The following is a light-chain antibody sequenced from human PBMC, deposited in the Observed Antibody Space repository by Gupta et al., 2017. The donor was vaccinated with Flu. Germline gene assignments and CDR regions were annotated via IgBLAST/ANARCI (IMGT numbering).Light chain of an antibody. CDR2: EVT. V-gene: IGLV2-14*01. J-gene: IGLJ3*02. CDR3: SSYTSNRGV. CDR1: SSDVGGYNF. Sequence: GTSSDVGGYNFVSWYQQHPGKAPKLIIYEVTNRPSGVSNRFSGSKSGNTASLTISGLQAEDEANYYCSSYTSNRGVFGGGTELTVL.